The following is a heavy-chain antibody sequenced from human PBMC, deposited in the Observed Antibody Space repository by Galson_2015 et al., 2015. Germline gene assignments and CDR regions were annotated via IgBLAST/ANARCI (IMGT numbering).Heavy chain of an antibody. D-gene: IGHD1-26*01. Sequence: PALVKPTPTLTLTCTFSGFSLSSRGVGVGWTRQPPGKALEWLALIYWDDDRRYSPSLRSRLTVTKDTSKNQVVLTMTNMDPVDTATYYCAHTESSGNYVFSFDIWGQGTMVTVSS. V-gene: IGHV2-5*02. J-gene: IGHJ3*02. CDR2: IYWDDDR. CDR1: GFSLSSRGVG. CDR3: AHTESSGNYVFSFDI.